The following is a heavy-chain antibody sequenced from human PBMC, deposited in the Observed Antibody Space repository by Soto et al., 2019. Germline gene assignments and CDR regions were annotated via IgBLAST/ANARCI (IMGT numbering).Heavy chain of an antibody. Sequence: PGGSLRLSCVASGFTFDDFAMHWVRQAPGKGLEWVSSMSWNRGSIVYADSVKGRFTISRDNAKNSLYLQMNSLRPEDTALYYCAKDISLGELSAPDHWGQGTLVTVSS. CDR1: GFTFDDFA. J-gene: IGHJ4*02. CDR2: MSWNRGSI. D-gene: IGHD3-16*02. V-gene: IGHV3-9*01. CDR3: AKDISLGELSAPDH.